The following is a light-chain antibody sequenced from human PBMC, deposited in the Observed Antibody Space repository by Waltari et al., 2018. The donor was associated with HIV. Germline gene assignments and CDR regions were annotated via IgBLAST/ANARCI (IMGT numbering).Light chain of an antibody. CDR2: GAS. V-gene: IGKV3-15*01. Sequence: EIVMTQSPATLSVSPGERATISCRASQSVSSNLAWYQQKPGQAPRLLIYGASTSTTGIPARFSGSGSGTEFTLTISSLQSEDFAVYYCQQYSNWPRTFGQGTKVEIK. J-gene: IGKJ1*01. CDR1: QSVSSN. CDR3: QQYSNWPRT.